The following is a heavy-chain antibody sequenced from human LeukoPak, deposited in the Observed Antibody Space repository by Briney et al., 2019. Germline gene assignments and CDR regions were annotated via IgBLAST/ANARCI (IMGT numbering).Heavy chain of an antibody. CDR2: ISAYNGNT. Sequence: GASVKVSCKASGYTFTSYGISWVRQAPGQGLEWMGWISAYNGNTNYAQKLQGRVTMTTDTSTSTAYMELSSLRSEDTAVYYCARGPLVRLPSSFDPWGQGTLVIVSS. CDR1: GYTFTSYG. CDR3: ARGPLVRLPSSFDP. J-gene: IGHJ5*02. D-gene: IGHD3-16*02. V-gene: IGHV1-18*01.